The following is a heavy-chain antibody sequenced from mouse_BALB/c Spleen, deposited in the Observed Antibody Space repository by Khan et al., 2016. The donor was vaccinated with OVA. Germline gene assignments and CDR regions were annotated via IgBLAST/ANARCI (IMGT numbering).Heavy chain of an antibody. CDR2: IDPENGDT. J-gene: IGHJ3*01. CDR3: ARDGYSPWCAY. Sequence: VQLQQSGAELVRPGALVKLSCKASGFNIKDYYMHWVKQRPEQGLVWIGRIDPENGDTIYDPKFQGKASITSDTSSNTAYLQLSSLTSEDTAVYYCARDGYSPWCAYWGRGTLVTVSA. D-gene: IGHD2-3*01. V-gene: IGHV14-1*02. CDR1: GFNIKDYY.